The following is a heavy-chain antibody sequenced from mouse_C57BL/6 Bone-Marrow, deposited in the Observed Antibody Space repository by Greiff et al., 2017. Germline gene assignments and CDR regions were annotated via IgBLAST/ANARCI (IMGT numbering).Heavy chain of an antibody. CDR1: GYTFTDYN. CDR2: INPNNGGT. V-gene: IGHV1-22*01. Sequence: EVQLQESGPELVKPGASVKMSCKASGYTFTDYNMHWVKQSHGKSLEWIGYINPNNGGTSYNQKFKGKATLTVNKSSSTAYMELRSLTSEDSAVYYCAREGPTSEAMDYWGQGTSVTVSS. J-gene: IGHJ4*01. D-gene: IGHD5-1*01. CDR3: AREGPTSEAMDY.